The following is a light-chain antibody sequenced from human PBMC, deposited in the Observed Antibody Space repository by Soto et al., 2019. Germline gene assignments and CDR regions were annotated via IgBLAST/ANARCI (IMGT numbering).Light chain of an antibody. CDR1: QGISHF. J-gene: IGKJ1*01. CDR3: LQYNTYSWT. Sequence: DIQMTQSPSSLSASVGDRFTITCRASQGISHFLAWYQDKPGKAPKRLIYDASNLKSGVPSRFSGSGSGTEFTLTISSLQPEDFATYYCLQYNTYSWTFGQGTKVDI. CDR2: DAS. V-gene: IGKV1-17*01.